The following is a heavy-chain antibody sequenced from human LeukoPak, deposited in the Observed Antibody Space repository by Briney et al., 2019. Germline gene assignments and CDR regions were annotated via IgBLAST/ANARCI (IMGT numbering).Heavy chain of an antibody. D-gene: IGHD3-22*01. CDR1: GGSFSGYY. J-gene: IGHJ5*02. CDR2: INHSGTT. CDR3: ARARLAARYYYDSSGYPGFDP. Sequence: PSETLSLTCAVYGGSFSGYYWSWIRQPPGKGLEWIGEINHSGTTNYNPSLKSRVTVSVDTSNNQFSLKLSSVTAADTAVYYCARARLAARYYYDSSGYPGFDPWGQGTLVTVSS. V-gene: IGHV4-34*01.